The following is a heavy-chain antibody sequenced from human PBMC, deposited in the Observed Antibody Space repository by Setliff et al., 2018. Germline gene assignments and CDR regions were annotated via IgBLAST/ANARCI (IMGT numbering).Heavy chain of an antibody. CDR2: IYHNGST. CDR1: GGSISPYF. V-gene: IGHV4-59*01. D-gene: IGHD5-18*01. Sequence: LSLTCAVSGGSISPYFWSWIRQSPGKGLEWIGYIYHNGSTNFNPSLKTRVTMSVDTSKNQFALNLRSVTAADSAVYYCARDRTAYSYGLDVWGQGTTVTVSS. CDR3: ARDRTAYSYGLDV. J-gene: IGHJ6*02.